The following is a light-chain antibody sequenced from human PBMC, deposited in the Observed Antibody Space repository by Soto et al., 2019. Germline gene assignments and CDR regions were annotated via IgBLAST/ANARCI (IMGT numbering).Light chain of an antibody. CDR1: QTVSRN. Sequence: EVVMTQSPATLSVSPVERATLSCRASQTVSRNLAWYQQRPGQAPRLLIYDISNRATGVPARLSGSGSETEFTLTIRSLQSEDFAVYSCQQYNNWPSFGQGTRLEIK. CDR2: DIS. J-gene: IGKJ5*01. V-gene: IGKV3-15*01. CDR3: QQYNNWPS.